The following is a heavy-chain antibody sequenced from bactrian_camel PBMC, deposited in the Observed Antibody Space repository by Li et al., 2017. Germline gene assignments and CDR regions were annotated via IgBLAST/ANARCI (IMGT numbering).Heavy chain of an antibody. D-gene: IGHD5*01. CDR1: GFSFSNRY. J-gene: IGHJ4*01. V-gene: IGHV3-2*01. Sequence: VQLVESGGGLVQPGGSLRLSCAASGFSFSNRYMSWVRQAPGKGLEWVSSISADGAKTSYADSVKGRFTISRDYAKISVYLQMNSLLSEDTALYYCATDVGLGWNMYNYWGQGTQVTVS. CDR2: ISADGAKT. CDR3: ATDVGLGWNMYNY.